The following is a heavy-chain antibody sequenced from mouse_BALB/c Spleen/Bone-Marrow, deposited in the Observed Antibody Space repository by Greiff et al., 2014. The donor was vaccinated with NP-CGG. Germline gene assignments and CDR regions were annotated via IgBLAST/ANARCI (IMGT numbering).Heavy chain of an antibody. V-gene: IGHV1-18*01. J-gene: IGHJ4*01. CDR1: GYTFTDYN. D-gene: IGHD2-14*01. Sequence: VQLKESGPELVKPGASVKIPCKASGYTFTDYNMGWVKQSHGKSLEWIGDINPNNGGTIYNQKFKGKATLTVDKSSSTAYMELRSLTSEDTAVYYCAREVRRFYAMDYWGQGTSVTVSS. CDR2: INPNNGGT. CDR3: AREVRRFYAMDY.